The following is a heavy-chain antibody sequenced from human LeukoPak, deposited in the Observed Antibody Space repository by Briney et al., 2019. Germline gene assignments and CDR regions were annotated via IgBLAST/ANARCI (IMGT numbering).Heavy chain of an antibody. CDR3: ARGRAYGDYVGWFDP. D-gene: IGHD4-17*01. V-gene: IGHV1-2*02. CDR2: INPNSGGT. Sequence: GASVKVSCKASGYTFTSYYMHWVRQAPGQGLEWMGWINPNSGGTNYAQKFQGRVTMTRDTSISTAYMELSRLRSDDTAVYYCARGRAYGDYVGWFDPWGQGTLVTVSS. CDR1: GYTFTSYY. J-gene: IGHJ5*02.